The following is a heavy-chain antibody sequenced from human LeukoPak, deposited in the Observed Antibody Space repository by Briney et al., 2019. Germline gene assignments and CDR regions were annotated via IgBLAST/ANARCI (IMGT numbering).Heavy chain of an antibody. Sequence: PSETLSLTCAVYGGSFSGYYWCWIRQPPGKGLEWIGEINHSGSTNYNPSLKSRVTISVDTSKNQFSLKLSSVTAADTAVYYCARGIAAAPGVTYNWFDPWGQGTLVTVSS. CDR1: GGSFSGYY. CDR2: INHSGST. D-gene: IGHD6-13*01. V-gene: IGHV4-34*01. J-gene: IGHJ5*02. CDR3: ARGIAAAPGVTYNWFDP.